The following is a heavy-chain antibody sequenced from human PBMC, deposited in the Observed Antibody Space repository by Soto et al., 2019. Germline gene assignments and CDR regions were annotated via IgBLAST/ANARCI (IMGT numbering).Heavy chain of an antibody. J-gene: IGHJ4*02. D-gene: IGHD4-17*01. CDR3: ARQAYDYGDYFLDY. CDR2: IYYSGST. CDR1: GGSISSYY. V-gene: IGHV4-59*08. Sequence: SETLSLTCTVSGGSISSYYWSWIRQPPGKGLEWIGYIYYSGSTNYNPSLKSRVTISVDTSKNQFSLKLSSVTAADTAVYYCARQAYDYGDYFLDYWGQGTLVTVS.